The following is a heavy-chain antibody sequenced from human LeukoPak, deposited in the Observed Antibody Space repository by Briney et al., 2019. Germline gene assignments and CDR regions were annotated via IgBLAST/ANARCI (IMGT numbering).Heavy chain of an antibody. V-gene: IGHV3-30*18. D-gene: IGHD2-2*01. CDR3: AKWRVSPISSTSCYGIDY. Sequence: GGSLRLSCAASGFTFSSYAMQWVRQAPGKGLEWVAGISYDGSNTYYAGSVKGRFTISRDNSKNTLYLQMNSLRAEDTAVYYCAKWRVSPISSTSCYGIDYWGQGTLVTVSS. CDR1: GFTFSSYA. J-gene: IGHJ4*02. CDR2: ISYDGSNT.